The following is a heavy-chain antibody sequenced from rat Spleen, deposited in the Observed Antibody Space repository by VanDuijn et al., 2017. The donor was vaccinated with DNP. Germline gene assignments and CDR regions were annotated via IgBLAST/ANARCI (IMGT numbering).Heavy chain of an antibody. D-gene: IGHD1-4*01. CDR2: IVYDGSGA. CDR3: TTGAGSP. Sequence: EVQLVESGGGLVQPGRSLKLSCVVSGLTFSDYSMAWVRQAPKRGLEWVATIVYDGSGAYYGDSVTGRFTISRDNAKSTLYLQMDSLRSEDTATYYCTTGAGSPWGQGTSVTVSS. V-gene: IGHV5S10*01. CDR1: GLTFSDYS. J-gene: IGHJ4*01.